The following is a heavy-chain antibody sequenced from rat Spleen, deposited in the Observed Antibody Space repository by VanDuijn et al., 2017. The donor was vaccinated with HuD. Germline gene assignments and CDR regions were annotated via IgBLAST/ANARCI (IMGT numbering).Heavy chain of an antibody. CDR1: GFTFNYYW. D-gene: IGHD1-12*02. Sequence: EVQLVESGGGLVQPGRSLKLSCVASGFTFNYYWMTWIRQAPGKGLEWVASITNASGGTHYPDSVKGRFTISRDIAKTTLYLHMNSLRSEDTATYYCTTDIYYDGTYYPGGFDYWGQGVMVTVSS. V-gene: IGHV5-31*01. CDR2: ITNASGGT. CDR3: TTDIYYDGTYYPGGFDY. J-gene: IGHJ2*01.